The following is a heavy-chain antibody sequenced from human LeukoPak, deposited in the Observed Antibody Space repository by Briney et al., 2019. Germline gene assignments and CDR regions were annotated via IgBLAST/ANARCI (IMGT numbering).Heavy chain of an antibody. J-gene: IGHJ4*02. D-gene: IGHD2-2*01. CDR3: ARDGGRYCSSTSCYGSYYFDY. CDR2: IYTSGST. Sequence: SETLSLTCTVSGGSISSYYWNWIRQPPGKGLEWIGYIYTSGSTNYNPSLKSRVTISVDTSKNQFSLKLSSVTAADTAVYYCARDGGRYCSSTSCYGSYYFDYWGQGTLVTVSS. CDR1: GGSISSYY. V-gene: IGHV4-4*09.